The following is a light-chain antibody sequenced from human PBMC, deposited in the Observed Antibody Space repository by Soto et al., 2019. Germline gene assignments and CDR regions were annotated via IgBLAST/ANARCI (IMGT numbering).Light chain of an antibody. Sequence: IVMTQSPATLSVSPVERATLSCRVSETVATNLAWYQQKPGQAPRLLISGASTRAAGISDRFRGSGSGTEFTLTISSLRSEDSAIYYCQQYFEWPPMTFGQGTKVDI. CDR2: GAS. V-gene: IGKV3-15*01. J-gene: IGKJ1*01. CDR1: ETVATN. CDR3: QQYFEWPPMT.